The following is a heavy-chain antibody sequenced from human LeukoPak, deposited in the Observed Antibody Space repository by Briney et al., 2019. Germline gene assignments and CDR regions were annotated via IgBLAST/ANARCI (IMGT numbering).Heavy chain of an antibody. V-gene: IGHV3-48*03. Sequence: GGSLRLSCAASGFTFSSYEMNWVRQAPGKGLEWVSYISSSGSTIYYADSVKGRFTISRDNAKNSLDLQMNSRRAEDTAVYYCAKGRYHLATVTLLDYWGQGTLVTVSS. CDR3: AKGRYHLATVTLLDY. CDR2: ISSSGSTI. CDR1: GFTFSSYE. J-gene: IGHJ4*02. D-gene: IGHD4-17*01.